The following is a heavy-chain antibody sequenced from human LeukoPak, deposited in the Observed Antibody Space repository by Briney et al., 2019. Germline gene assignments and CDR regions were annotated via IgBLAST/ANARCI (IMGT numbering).Heavy chain of an antibody. J-gene: IGHJ4*02. CDR2: ISYDGSNK. CDR3: ARDSGYGFDY. V-gene: IGHV3-30*03. D-gene: IGHD5-12*01. Sequence: GRSLRLSCAASGFTFSSYGMHWVRQAPGKGLEWVAVISYDGSNKYYADSVKGRFTISRDNSENTLYLQMNSLRAEDTAVYYCARDSGYGFDYWGQGTLVTVSS. CDR1: GFTFSSYG.